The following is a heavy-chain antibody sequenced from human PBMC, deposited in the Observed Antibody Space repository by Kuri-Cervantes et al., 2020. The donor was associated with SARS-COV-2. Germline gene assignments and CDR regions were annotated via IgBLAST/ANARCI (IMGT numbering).Heavy chain of an antibody. CDR3: ARGKGGDNDWFDP. CDR1: GGSISSSSYY. Sequence: SETLSLTCTVSGGSISSSSYYWGWIRQPPGKGLEWIGSIYYSGSTYYNPSLKSRVTISVDTSKNQFSLKLTSVTAADTAVYYCARGKGGDNDWFDPWGQGTLVTVSS. J-gene: IGHJ5*02. CDR2: IYYSGST. D-gene: IGHD1-26*01. V-gene: IGHV4-39*07.